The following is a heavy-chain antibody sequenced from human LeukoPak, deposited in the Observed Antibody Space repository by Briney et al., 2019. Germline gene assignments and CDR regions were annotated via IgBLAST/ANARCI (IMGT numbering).Heavy chain of an antibody. Sequence: ASVTVSCKASGGTFSSYAISWVRQAPGQGLEWMGGIIPIFGTANYAQKFQGRVTITADESTSTAYMELSSLRSEDTAVYYCARILDDYGDYPGDCWGQGTLVTVSS. CDR2: IIPIFGTA. V-gene: IGHV1-69*13. J-gene: IGHJ4*02. CDR3: ARILDDYGDYPGDC. D-gene: IGHD4-17*01. CDR1: GGTFSSYA.